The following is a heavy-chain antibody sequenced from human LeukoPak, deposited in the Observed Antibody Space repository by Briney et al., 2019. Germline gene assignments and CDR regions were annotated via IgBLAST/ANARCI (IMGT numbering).Heavy chain of an antibody. J-gene: IGHJ4*02. CDR2: ISDIGSQK. D-gene: IGHD6-19*01. CDR3: AKDQDLSSGWYGSTNFDY. CDR1: GFTFSGYG. V-gene: IGHV3-30*18. Sequence: LPGGSLRLSCPASGFTFSGYGMHWVRQAPGKGLEWLAVISDIGSQKSYADSVKGRFTISRDNSKNTLYLQMNSLRAEDTAVYYCAKDQDLSSGWYGSTNFDYWGQGTLVTVSS.